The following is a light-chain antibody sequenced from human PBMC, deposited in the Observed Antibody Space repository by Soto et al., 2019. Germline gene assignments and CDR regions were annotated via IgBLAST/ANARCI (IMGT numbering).Light chain of an antibody. J-gene: IGLJ2*01. CDR3: QTWDTGIVV. CDR2: VKSDGSH. CDR1: GGHGNYV. V-gene: IGLV4-69*01. Sequence: QSVLTQSPSASASLGASVKLTCTLSGGHGNYVIAWHQQQPEKGPRYLMKVKSDGSHNKGDGIPDRFSGSSSGAERYLAISSLQSEDEADYYCQTWDTGIVVFGGGTKLTVL.